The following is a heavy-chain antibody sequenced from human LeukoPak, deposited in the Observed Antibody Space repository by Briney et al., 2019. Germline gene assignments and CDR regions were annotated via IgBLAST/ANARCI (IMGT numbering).Heavy chain of an antibody. CDR2: ISYDGSNE. Sequence: GGSLRLSCAASGFTFSSYGMHWVRQAPGKGLEWVAVISYDGSNEYYADSVKGRFTISRDNSKNTLYLQINSLRAEDTAVYYCAKNYYGSGTDDAFDIWGQGTMVTVSS. CDR3: AKNYYGSGTDDAFDI. CDR1: GFTFSSYG. D-gene: IGHD3-10*01. J-gene: IGHJ3*02. V-gene: IGHV3-30*18.